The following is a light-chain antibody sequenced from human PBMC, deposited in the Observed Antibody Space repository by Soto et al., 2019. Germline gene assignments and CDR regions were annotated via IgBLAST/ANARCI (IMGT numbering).Light chain of an antibody. CDR1: STDFVGYNR. V-gene: IGLV2-18*01. J-gene: IGLJ1*01. Sequence: QSALTQPPSVSGSPGQSVTLSCTGTSTDFVGYNRVSWYQQPPGTAPKLMIYEVSKRPSGVPDRFSGSKSGNTASLTISGLQAADEADYYCSLYTSENAYVFGTGTQLTVL. CDR3: SLYTSENAYV. CDR2: EVS.